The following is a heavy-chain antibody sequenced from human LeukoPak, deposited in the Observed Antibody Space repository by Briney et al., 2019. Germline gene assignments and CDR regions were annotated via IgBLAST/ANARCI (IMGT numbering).Heavy chain of an antibody. V-gene: IGHV4-59*01. D-gene: IGHD2-15*01. J-gene: IGHJ4*02. Sequence: AETLSLTCTVSGGSISSYYWSWIRQPPGKGLEWIGYIYYSGNTNYNPSLKSRVTISVDTSKNQFTLKLSSVTAADTAVYYRATRSTGVAATFDSWCQG. CDR2: IYYSGNT. CDR1: GGSISSYY. CDR3: ATRSTGVAATFDS.